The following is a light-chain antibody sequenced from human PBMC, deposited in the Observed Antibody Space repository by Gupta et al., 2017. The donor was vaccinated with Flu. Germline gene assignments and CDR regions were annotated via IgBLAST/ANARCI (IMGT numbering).Light chain of an antibody. Sequence: SYVLTQPPSVSVAPGQTARITCGGNNIGSKAVHWYQQKPGQAPVLVVHDDSDRPSGIPERCSGAPAGNSGSNYGTTATLTISRVEAGDEADYYCQVWDSSSDHRVFGGGTKLTVL. J-gene: IGLJ3*02. CDR1: NIGSKA. CDR2: DDS. V-gene: IGLV3-21*02. CDR3: QVWDSSSDHRV.